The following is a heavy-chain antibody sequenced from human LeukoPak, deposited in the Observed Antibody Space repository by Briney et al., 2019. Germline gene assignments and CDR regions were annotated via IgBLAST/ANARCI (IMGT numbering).Heavy chain of an antibody. D-gene: IGHD4-17*01. V-gene: IGHV3-74*01. Sequence: GGSLRLSCAASGFTFSSHWMHWVRQAPGKGLVCVARIKSDGTYRDYGDSVRGRYTISRDNAKDTLYLQMNSLRAEDTAVYYCVRDDRSYGVDYWGQGTPVTVSS. J-gene: IGHJ4*02. CDR2: IKSDGTYR. CDR3: VRDDRSYGVDY. CDR1: GFTFSSHW.